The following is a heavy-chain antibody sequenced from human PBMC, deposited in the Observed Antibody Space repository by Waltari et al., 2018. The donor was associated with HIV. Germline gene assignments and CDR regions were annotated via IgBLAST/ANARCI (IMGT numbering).Heavy chain of an antibody. Sequence: QMQLVQSGAEVKTTGSSVKVSCKASGYTFTYRYLHWVRQAPGQALEWMGWITPFNGNTNYAQKFQDRGTNTRDRSMSTAYMELSSLRSEDTAMYYCATNYYDSSGLDAFDIWGQGTMVTVSS. D-gene: IGHD3-22*01. CDR2: ITPFNGNT. J-gene: IGHJ3*02. CDR1: GYTFTYRY. V-gene: IGHV1-45*02. CDR3: ATNYYDSSGLDAFDI.